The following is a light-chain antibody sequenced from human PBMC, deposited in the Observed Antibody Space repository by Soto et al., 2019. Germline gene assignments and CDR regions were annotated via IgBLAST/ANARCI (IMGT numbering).Light chain of an antibody. CDR1: QSVSSPY. Sequence: EVVLTQSPGTLSLSPGERATLSCRASQSVSSPYFAWYQQKPGQAPRLLIYGASRRATGLPDRFSGSGSGTDFTLTISRLEPEDFAVYYCQQYDRSPLTFGRGTRVEFK. CDR2: GAS. CDR3: QQYDRSPLT. V-gene: IGKV3-20*01. J-gene: IGKJ1*01.